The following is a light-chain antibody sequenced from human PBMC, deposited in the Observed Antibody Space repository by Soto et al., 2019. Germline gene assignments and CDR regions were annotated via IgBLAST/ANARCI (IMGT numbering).Light chain of an antibody. J-gene: IGLJ1*01. CDR1: SSDVGGHKY. CDR2: DVD. V-gene: IGLV2-8*01. CDR3: SAYAGSIFV. Sequence: QSVLTQPPSASGSLGSSVTISCTGTSSDVGGHKYVSWYQHHPGKAPKLIIFDVDKRPSGVPDRFSGSKSVNTASLTVSGLQAEDEADYYCSAYAGSIFVFGTGTKVTV.